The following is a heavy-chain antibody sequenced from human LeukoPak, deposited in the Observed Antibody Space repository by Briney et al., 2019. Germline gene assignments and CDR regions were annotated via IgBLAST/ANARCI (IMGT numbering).Heavy chain of an antibody. CDR1: GFTFDDYA. V-gene: IGHV3-9*01. CDR3: ARDAGYHFYYYLDV. CDR2: ITWNSGAT. J-gene: IGHJ6*03. Sequence: GGSLTLSCTASGFTFDDYAMHWVRQTPGQGLEWVSGITWNSGATVYADSVKGRFTISRDNAKNSLSLQMNSLRLEDTALYFCARDAGYHFYYYLDVWGKGTTVTVSS.